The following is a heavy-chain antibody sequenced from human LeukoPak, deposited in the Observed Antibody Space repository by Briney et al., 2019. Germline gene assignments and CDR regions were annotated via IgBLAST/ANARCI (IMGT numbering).Heavy chain of an antibody. CDR2: IYYSGST. CDR1: AGSISSYY. D-gene: IGHD3-10*01. V-gene: IGHV4-59*08. CDR3: ARYGSGSTWLDP. Sequence: SETLSLTCTVSAGSISSYYWSWIRQPPGKGLEWIGYIYYSGSTSYNPSLKSRVTISVDTSKNHFSLKLSSVTAADTAVYYCARYGSGSTWLDPWGQGTLVTVSS. J-gene: IGHJ5*02.